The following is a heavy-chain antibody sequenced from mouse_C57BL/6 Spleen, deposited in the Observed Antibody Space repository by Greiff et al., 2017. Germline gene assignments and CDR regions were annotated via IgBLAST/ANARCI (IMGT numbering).Heavy chain of an antibody. CDR3: ARGDGNYVHYAMDY. V-gene: IGHV15-2*01. D-gene: IGHD2-1*01. CDR2: ILPSIGRT. Sequence: QVQLQQSGSELRRPGSSVKLSCKDFDSEVFPIAYMSWVRQKPGHGFEWIGGILPSIGRTIYGEKFEDKATLDADTLSNTAYLELNSLTSEDSAIYYCARGDGNYVHYAMDYWGQGTSVTVSS. CDR1: DSEVFPIAY. J-gene: IGHJ4*01.